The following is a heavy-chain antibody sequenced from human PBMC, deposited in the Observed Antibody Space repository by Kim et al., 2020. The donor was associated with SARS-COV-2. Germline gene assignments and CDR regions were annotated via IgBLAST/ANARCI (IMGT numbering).Heavy chain of an antibody. CDR1: GDSVSSNSAA. CDR3: ARVVKVPWFGETYAFDI. J-gene: IGHJ3*02. Sequence: SQTLSLTCAISGDSVSSNSAAWNWIRQSPSRGLEWLGRTYYRSKWYNDYAVSVKSRITINPDTSKNQFSLQLNSVTPEDTAVYYCARVVKVPWFGETYAFDIGGQGTMVTVAS. CDR2: TYYRSKWYN. D-gene: IGHD3-10*01. V-gene: IGHV6-1*01.